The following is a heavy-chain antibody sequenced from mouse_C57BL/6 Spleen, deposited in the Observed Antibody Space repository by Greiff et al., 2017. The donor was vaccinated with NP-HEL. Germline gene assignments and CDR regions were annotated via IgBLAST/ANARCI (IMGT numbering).Heavy chain of an antibody. CDR1: GYTFTDYE. CDR3: TNYYGSISLFAY. D-gene: IGHD1-1*01. J-gene: IGHJ3*01. CDR2: IDPETGGT. Sequence: VQLQQSGAELVRPGASVTLSCKASGYTFTDYEMHWVKQTPVHGLEWIGAIDPETGGTAYNQKFKGKAILTADKSSSTAYMELRSLTSEDYAVYYCTNYYGSISLFAYWGQGTLVTVSA. V-gene: IGHV1-15*01.